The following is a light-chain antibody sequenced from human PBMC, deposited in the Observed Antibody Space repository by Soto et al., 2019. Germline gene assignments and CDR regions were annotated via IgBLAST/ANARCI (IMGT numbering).Light chain of an antibody. J-gene: IGLJ3*02. V-gene: IGLV1-51*02. CDR1: SSNVGNHF. CDR2: ENN. CDR3: GSWDWSQSAVV. Sequence: QSVLTQPPSVSAAPGQKVTISCSGSSSNVGNHFVSWYHQVPGTANKLLIYENNKRPSGIPDRFSGSKSGTSATLDITGLRTGDEADYYCGSWDWSQSAVVFGGGTKLTVL.